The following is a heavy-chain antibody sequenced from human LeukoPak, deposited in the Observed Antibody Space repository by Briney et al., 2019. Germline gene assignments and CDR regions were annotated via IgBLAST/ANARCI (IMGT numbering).Heavy chain of an antibody. CDR2: INPNSGGT. CDR3: ARGFGELLPEFDY. V-gene: IGHV1-2*04. J-gene: IGHJ4*02. CDR1: GYTFTGYY. Sequence: ASVKVSCKASGYTFTGYYMHWVRQAPGQGLEWMGWINPNSGGTNYAQKFQGWVTMTRDTSISTAYMELSRLRSDDTAVYYCARGFGELLPEFDYWGQGTLVTVSS. D-gene: IGHD3-10*01.